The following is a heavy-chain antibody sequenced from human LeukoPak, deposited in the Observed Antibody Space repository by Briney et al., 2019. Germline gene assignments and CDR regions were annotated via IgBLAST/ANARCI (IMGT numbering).Heavy chain of an antibody. CDR2: IKQDGSKK. CDR1: GFTFSNYW. D-gene: IGHD6-19*01. J-gene: IGHJ4*02. CDR3: AREGGSGWYFDY. V-gene: IGHV3-7*01. Sequence: GGSLRPSCTASGFTFSNYWMHWVRQAPGKGLEWVATIKQDGSKKYYVDSVKGRFTISRDNAKNSLYLQMNSLRAEDTAVYYCAREGGSGWYFDYWGQGTLVTVSS.